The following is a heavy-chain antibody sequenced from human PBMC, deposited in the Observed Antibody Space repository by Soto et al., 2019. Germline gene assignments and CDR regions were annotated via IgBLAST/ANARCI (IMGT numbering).Heavy chain of an antibody. J-gene: IGHJ4*02. CDR2: IHGGGNSA. V-gene: IGHV3-23*01. CDR3: AKKGGRVTTSWHFAY. CDR1: GFTFSGYA. Sequence: EVQLLESGGALVQPGRSLRLSCAASGFTFSGYAMSWVRQAPGKGLEWVSVIHGGGNSAYYADSVKGRFTISRDNHKSTQYLLMSSLRGKDAAGYYCAKKGGRVTTSWHFAYWGQGTLVTVS. D-gene: IGHD4-17*01.